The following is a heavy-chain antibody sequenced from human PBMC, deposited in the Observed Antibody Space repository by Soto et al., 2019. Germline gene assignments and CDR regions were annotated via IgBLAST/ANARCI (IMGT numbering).Heavy chain of an antibody. CDR3: ARRIIAEAGTSGGGVGWFDP. V-gene: IGHV1-69*02. CDR1: GGTFSSYT. D-gene: IGHD6-19*01. CDR2: IIPILGIA. Sequence: QVQLVQSGAEVKKPGSSVKVSCKASGGTFSSYTISWVRQAPGQGLEWVARIIPILGIANYAQKFQGRVTITADKSTRTAYMELSRLRSEDTAVYYCARRIIAEAGTSGGGVGWFDPWGQGTLVTVSS. J-gene: IGHJ5*02.